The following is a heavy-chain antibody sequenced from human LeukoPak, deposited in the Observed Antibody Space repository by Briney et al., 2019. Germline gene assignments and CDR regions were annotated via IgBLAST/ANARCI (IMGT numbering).Heavy chain of an antibody. Sequence: SETLSPTCTVSGGSISSYYWSWIRQPPGKGLEWIGYIYYSGSTNYNPSLKSRVTISVDTSKNQFSLKLSSVTAADTAVYYCARHETGIGWAARHLDYWGQGTLVTVSS. CDR2: IYYSGST. CDR1: GGSISSYY. D-gene: IGHD6-6*01. V-gene: IGHV4-59*08. J-gene: IGHJ4*02. CDR3: ARHETGIGWAARHLDY.